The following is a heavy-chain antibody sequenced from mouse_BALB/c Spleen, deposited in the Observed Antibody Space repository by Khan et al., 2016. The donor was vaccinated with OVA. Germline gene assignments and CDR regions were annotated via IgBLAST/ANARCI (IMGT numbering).Heavy chain of an antibody. D-gene: IGHD1-1*02. V-gene: IGHV1S81*02. Sequence: QVQLQQSGAELVKPGASVRLSCKASGYTFTSYYLYWAKQRPGHGLEWIGDINPSNGGTNFNENFKTKATLTVDKSSSTAYMQLSSLTSEDSAVYYCTRSGYGAFAYWGQGTLVTVSA. CDR2: INPSNGGT. CDR3: TRSGYGAFAY. CDR1: GYTFTSYY. J-gene: IGHJ3*01.